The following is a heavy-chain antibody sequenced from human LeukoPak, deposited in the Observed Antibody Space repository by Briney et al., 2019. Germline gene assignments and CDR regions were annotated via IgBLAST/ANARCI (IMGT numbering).Heavy chain of an antibody. V-gene: IGHV4-4*07. D-gene: IGHD5-18*01. Sequence: SETLSLTCTVSGGSTSTYYWSWIRQPAGKGLEWIGRISTSGSTNYNPSLKSRVTMSVDTSKNHFPLKLSSVTAADTAVYYCARDRGWGYGSESWFDSWGQGTLVTVSS. J-gene: IGHJ5*01. CDR3: ARDRGWGYGSESWFDS. CDR2: ISTSGST. CDR1: GGSTSTYY.